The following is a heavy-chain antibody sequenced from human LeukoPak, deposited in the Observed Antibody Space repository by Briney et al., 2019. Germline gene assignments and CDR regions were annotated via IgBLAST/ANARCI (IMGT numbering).Heavy chain of an antibody. CDR2: MNPNSGNT. CDR3: ARGHYYDSSGYSIDY. CDR1: GYTFTSYD. D-gene: IGHD3-22*01. Sequence: ASVKVSCKASGYTFTSYDINWVRQATGQGLEWMGWMNPNSGNTGYAQKFQGRVTMTRNMSISTVHMELSSLRPEDTAVYYCARGHYYDSSGYSIDYWGQGTLVTVSS. V-gene: IGHV1-8*01. J-gene: IGHJ4*02.